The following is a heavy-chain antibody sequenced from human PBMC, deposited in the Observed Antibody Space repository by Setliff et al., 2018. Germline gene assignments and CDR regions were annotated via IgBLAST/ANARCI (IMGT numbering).Heavy chain of an antibody. CDR2: IYGTGST. CDR1: GASIRNFY. Sequence: LTCNVSGASIRNFYWSWIRQPAERGLEWIGHIYGTGSTSYNPSLKSRVTISVDTSKNQFSLKLSSVTAADTAVYYCARAGYYGSGTYTLWGQGTLVTVSS. CDR3: ARAGYYGSGTYTL. D-gene: IGHD3-10*01. J-gene: IGHJ4*02. V-gene: IGHV4-4*07.